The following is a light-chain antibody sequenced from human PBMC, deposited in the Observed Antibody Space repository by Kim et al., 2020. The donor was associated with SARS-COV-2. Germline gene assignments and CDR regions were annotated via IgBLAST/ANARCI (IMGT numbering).Light chain of an antibody. CDR3: QAWDSSTVI. J-gene: IGLJ2*01. CDR1: KLGDKY. CDR2: QDN. Sequence: VYPGQTASITCSGDKLGDKYACWYQQKPGQSPVLVIYQDNKRPSGIPERFSGSNSGNTATLTISGTQAMDEADYYCQAWDSSTVIFGGGTQLTVL. V-gene: IGLV3-1*01.